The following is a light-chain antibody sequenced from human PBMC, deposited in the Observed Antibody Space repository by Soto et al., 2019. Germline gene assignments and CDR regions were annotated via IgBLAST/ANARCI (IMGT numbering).Light chain of an antibody. CDR2: EDN. CDR3: QSYDSNSQV. J-gene: IGLJ2*01. Sequence: NFMLTQPHSVSESPGKTVTLSCTRSSGSIASNYVQWYQQRPGSAPTTVIYEDNQRPSGVPDRFSGSIDSSSNSASLTISGLKTEDEADYYCQSYDSNSQVFGGGTQLTVL. V-gene: IGLV6-57*04. CDR1: SGSIASNY.